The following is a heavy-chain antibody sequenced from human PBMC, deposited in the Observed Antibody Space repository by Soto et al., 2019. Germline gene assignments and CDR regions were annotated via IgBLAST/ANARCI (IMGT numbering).Heavy chain of an antibody. CDR2: MNPNSGNT. Sequence: KECGASVKVSCKASGYTFTSYDINWVRQATGQGLEWMGWMNPNSGNTGYAQKFQGRVTMTRNTSINTAYMELSSLRSEDTAVYYCASPARNYDFWSGYSFDIWGQGTMVTVSS. D-gene: IGHD3-3*01. CDR1: GYTFTSYD. CDR3: ASPARNYDFWSGYSFDI. V-gene: IGHV1-8*01. J-gene: IGHJ3*02.